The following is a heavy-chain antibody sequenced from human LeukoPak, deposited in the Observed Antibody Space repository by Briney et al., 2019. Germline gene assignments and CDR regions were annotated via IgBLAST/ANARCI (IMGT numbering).Heavy chain of an antibody. CDR2: ISNNGGTI. CDR1: GFPPSTYY. D-gene: IGHD1-26*01. Sequence: GGSLSLSCVVSGFPPSTYYMNWGRQPPGKGLGWLSYISNNGGTIHYADSVKGRFTISRDNAQNSLYLQMSSLRAEDTAVYYCARYLNSGPEDFWGEGTLVTVSS. CDR3: ARYLNSGPEDF. J-gene: IGHJ4*02. V-gene: IGHV3-48*01.